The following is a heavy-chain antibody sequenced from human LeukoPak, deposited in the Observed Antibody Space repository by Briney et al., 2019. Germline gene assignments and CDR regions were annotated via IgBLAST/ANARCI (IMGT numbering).Heavy chain of an antibody. Sequence: PSETLSLTCTVSGGSISSSSYYWGWIRQPPGKGLEWIGSIYYSGSTYYNPSLKSRVTISVDTSKNQFSLKLSSVTAADTAVYYCARDADYTALSVFDIWGQGTMVTVSS. CDR1: GGSISSSSYY. J-gene: IGHJ3*02. V-gene: IGHV4-39*02. CDR3: ARDADYTALSVFDI. D-gene: IGHD4-11*01. CDR2: IYYSGST.